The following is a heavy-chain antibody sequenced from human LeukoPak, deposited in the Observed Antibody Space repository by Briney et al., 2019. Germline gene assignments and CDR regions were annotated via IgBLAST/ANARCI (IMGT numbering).Heavy chain of an antibody. Sequence: SETLSLTCAVYGGSFSGYYWSWIRQPPGKGLEWIGEINHSGSTNYNPSPKSRVTTSVDTSKNQFSLKLSSVTAADTAVYYCARGFLGYWRAFDIWGQGTMVTVSS. CDR3: ARGFLGYWRAFDI. V-gene: IGHV4-34*01. J-gene: IGHJ3*02. D-gene: IGHD2-15*01. CDR2: INHSGST. CDR1: GGSFSGYY.